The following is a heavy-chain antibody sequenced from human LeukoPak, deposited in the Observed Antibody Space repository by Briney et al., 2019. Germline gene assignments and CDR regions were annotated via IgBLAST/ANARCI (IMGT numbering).Heavy chain of an antibody. Sequence: ASVKVSCKASGYTFTGHYMHWVRQAPGQGLEWMGWISAYNGDTNYAQKLQGRVTMATDTSTNTAYMELRSLRFDDTAVYYCARDRAVTAIFSDYWGQGTLVTVSS. J-gene: IGHJ4*02. V-gene: IGHV1-18*04. CDR2: ISAYNGDT. CDR3: ARDRAVTAIFSDY. CDR1: GYTFTGHY. D-gene: IGHD2-21*02.